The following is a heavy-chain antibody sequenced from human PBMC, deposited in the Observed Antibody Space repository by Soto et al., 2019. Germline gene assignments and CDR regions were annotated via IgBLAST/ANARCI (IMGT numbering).Heavy chain of an antibody. J-gene: IGHJ6*02. Sequence: HPGGSLRLSCAASGFTFSNYWMTWVRPDPGKGLEWVSVIYSGGSTYYADSVKGRFTISRDNSKNTLYLQMNSLRAEDTAVYYCARDLALLFSERFSLYYYGMDVWGQGTTVTVSS. V-gene: IGHV3-66*01. CDR3: ARDLALLFSERFSLYYYGMDV. D-gene: IGHD3-3*01. CDR1: GFTFSNYW. CDR2: IYSGGST.